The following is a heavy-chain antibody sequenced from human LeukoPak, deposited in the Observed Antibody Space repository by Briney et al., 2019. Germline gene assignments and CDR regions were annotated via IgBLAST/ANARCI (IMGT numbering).Heavy chain of an antibody. CDR2: IYYSGST. D-gene: IGHD3-9*01. Sequence: PSETLSLTCTVSGGSISSYYWSWIRQPPGKGLEWIGYIYYSGSTNYKPSVKSRVTISVDTSKNQFSLKLSSVTAADTAVYYCARGGAYYDILTGYRGPIYFDYWGQGTLVTVSS. CDR1: GGSISSYY. V-gene: IGHV4-59*01. J-gene: IGHJ4*02. CDR3: ARGGAYYDILTGYRGPIYFDY.